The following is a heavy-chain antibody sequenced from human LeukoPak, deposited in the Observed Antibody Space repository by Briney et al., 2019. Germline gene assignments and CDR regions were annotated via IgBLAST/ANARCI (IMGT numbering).Heavy chain of an antibody. V-gene: IGHV3-23*01. D-gene: IGHD3-9*01. CDR1: GFTFSSYA. J-gene: IGHJ3*02. Sequence: GGPLRLSCAVSGFTFSSYAMSWVRQAPGKGLEWVSAISGSGGSTYYADSVKGRFTISRDNSKNTLYLRMNSLRAEDTAVYYCAKDLKDYDILTGYYSTDAFDIWGQGTMVTVSS. CDR2: ISGSGGST. CDR3: AKDLKDYDILTGYYSTDAFDI.